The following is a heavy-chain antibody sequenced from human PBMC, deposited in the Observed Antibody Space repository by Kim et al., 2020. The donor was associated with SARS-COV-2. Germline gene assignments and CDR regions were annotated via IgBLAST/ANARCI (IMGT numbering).Heavy chain of an antibody. CDR1: GYTLTELS. D-gene: IGHD7-27*01. Sequence: ASVKVSCKVSGYTLTELSMHWVRQAPGKGLEWMGGFDPEDGETIYAQKFQGRVTMTEDTSTDTAYMELSSLRSEDTAVYYCATDLSLTIVSQTWGSYWGQGTLVTVSS. V-gene: IGHV1-24*01. CDR3: ATDLSLTIVSQTWGSY. CDR2: FDPEDGET. J-gene: IGHJ4*02.